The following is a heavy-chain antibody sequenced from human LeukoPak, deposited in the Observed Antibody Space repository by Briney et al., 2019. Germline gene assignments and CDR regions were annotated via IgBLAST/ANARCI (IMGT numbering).Heavy chain of an antibody. J-gene: IGHJ6*01. CDR3: ARDRSPLWFGEFETPYYYYGMDV. V-gene: IGHV1-69*06. CDR1: GGTFNRYA. D-gene: IGHD3-10*01. CDR2: IIPIFGTA. Sequence: GASVKVSCKASGGTFNRYAISWVRQAPGQGLEGIGGIIPIFGTANYAQKFQGRVTITADKSTSTAYMELSSLRSEDTAVYYCARDRSPLWFGEFETPYYYYGMDVWGKGTTVTVSS.